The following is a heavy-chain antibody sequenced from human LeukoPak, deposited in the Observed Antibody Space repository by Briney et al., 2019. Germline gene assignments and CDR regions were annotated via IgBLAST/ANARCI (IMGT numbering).Heavy chain of an antibody. CDR2: ISWNSGSI. V-gene: IGHV3-9*01. J-gene: IGHJ4*02. CDR3: AKASRAGVTDY. Sequence: HPGRSLRLSCAASGFTFSSNWMHWVRQAPGKGLEWVSGISWNSGSIGYADSVKGRFTISRDNAKNSLYLQMNSLRAEDTALYYCAKASRAGVTDYWGQGTLVTVSS. CDR1: GFTFSSNW. D-gene: IGHD2-21*02.